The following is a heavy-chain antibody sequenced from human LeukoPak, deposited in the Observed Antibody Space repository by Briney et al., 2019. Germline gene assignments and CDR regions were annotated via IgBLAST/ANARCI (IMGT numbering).Heavy chain of an antibody. V-gene: IGHV3-43*02. J-gene: IGHJ5*02. Sequence: GGSLRLSCAASGFTFDDYAMHWVRQAPGKGLEWVSLISGDGGSTYYADSVKGRFTISRDNSKNTLYLQMNSLRAEDTAVYYCAKDQTAYDFWSGSSYNWFDPWGQGTLVTVSS. CDR3: AKDQTAYDFWSGSSYNWFDP. D-gene: IGHD3-3*01. CDR1: GFTFDDYA. CDR2: ISGDGGST.